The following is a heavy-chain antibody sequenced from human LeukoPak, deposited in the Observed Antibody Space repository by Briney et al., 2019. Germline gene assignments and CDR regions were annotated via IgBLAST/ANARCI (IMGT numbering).Heavy chain of an antibody. J-gene: IGHJ6*03. V-gene: IGHV1-69*13. CDR1: GGTFSSYA. CDR2: IIPIFGTA. Sequence: SVKVSCKASGGTFSSYAISWVRQAPGQGLEGMGGIIPIFGTANYAQKFQGRVTITADESTSAAYMELSSLTAEDAPVCYCARVPPPVPAARYYYSYYMDVWGKGTTVTISS. D-gene: IGHD2-2*01. CDR3: ARVPPPVPAARYYYSYYMDV.